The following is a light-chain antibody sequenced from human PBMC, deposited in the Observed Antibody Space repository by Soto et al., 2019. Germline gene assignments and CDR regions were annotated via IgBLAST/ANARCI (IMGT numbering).Light chain of an antibody. CDR1: QSISKY. V-gene: IGKV1-39*01. Sequence: DIQMTQSPSSLSASVGDRVTITCLAGQSISKYLNWYQQKPGKAPKVLIYAASSLQGGVPSRFSGSGFGTDFTLSLNSLQPQDSATYYCQQSYSTPYTFGTRTKVNI. J-gene: IGKJ3*01. CDR2: AAS. CDR3: QQSYSTPYT.